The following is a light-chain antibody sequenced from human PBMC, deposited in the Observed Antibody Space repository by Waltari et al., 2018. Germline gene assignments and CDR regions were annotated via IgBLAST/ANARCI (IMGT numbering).Light chain of an antibody. Sequence: EVVLTQSPLSLPITPGQPASISCRSSQSLEHSDEYTYLSWYQQKPGQPPRLLIYKVSYRDSGVPDRFSGSGAGTDFTLKISRVEAEDVGVYFCGQGTHWPFTFGGGNKV. CDR1: QSLEHSDEYTY. J-gene: IGKJ4*01. CDR3: GQGTHWPFT. CDR2: KVS. V-gene: IGKV2-30*02.